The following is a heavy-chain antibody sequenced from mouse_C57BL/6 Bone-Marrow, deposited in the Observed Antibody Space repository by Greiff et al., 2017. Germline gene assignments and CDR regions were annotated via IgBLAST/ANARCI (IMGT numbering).Heavy chain of an antibody. Sequence: QVQLQQPGAELVRPGSSVKLSCKASGYTFTSYWMDWVKQRPGQGLEWIGNIYPSDSETHYNQKFKDKATLTVDKSSSTAYMQLSSLTSEDSAVYYCARGLVVPDYWGQGTTLTGSS. CDR1: GYTFTSYW. CDR2: IYPSDSET. V-gene: IGHV1-61*01. J-gene: IGHJ2*01. D-gene: IGHD1-1*01. CDR3: ARGLVVPDY.